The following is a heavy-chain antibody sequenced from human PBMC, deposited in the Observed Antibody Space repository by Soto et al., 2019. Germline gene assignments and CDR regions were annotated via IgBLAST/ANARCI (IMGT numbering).Heavy chain of an antibody. V-gene: IGHV2-70*01. D-gene: IGHD2-2*01. CDR1: GFSLSTSGMC. J-gene: IGHJ4*02. CDR3: ARIQGTSCLYYFDY. Sequence: SGPTLVNPTQTLTLTCTFSGFSLSTSGMCVSWIRQPPGKALEWLALIDWDDDKYYSTSLKTRLTISKDTSKNQVVLTMTNMDPVDTATYYCARIQGTSCLYYFDYWGQGTLVTVSS. CDR2: IDWDDDK.